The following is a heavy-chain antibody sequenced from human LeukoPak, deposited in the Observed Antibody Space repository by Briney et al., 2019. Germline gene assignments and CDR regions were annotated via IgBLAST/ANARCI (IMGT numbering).Heavy chain of an antibody. J-gene: IGHJ5*02. CDR2: ITGSGNTI. Sequence: PGGSLRFSCAASGFTFSNAWMSWVRQAPGKGLEWISYITGSGNTIYYADSVKGRFTISRDNAKNSLFLQMNSLRAEDTAVYYCALYYSGRGSNRWFDPWGQGTLVTVSS. CDR1: GFTFSNAW. CDR3: ALYYSGRGSNRWFDP. D-gene: IGHD3-10*01. V-gene: IGHV3-11*04.